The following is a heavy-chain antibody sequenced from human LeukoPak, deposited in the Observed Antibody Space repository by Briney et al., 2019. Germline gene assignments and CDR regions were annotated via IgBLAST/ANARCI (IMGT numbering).Heavy chain of an antibody. Sequence: SSETLSLTCVVSSFSISNGFYWVWIRQPPGKGLEWIGNVFYSGVTYYNPSLMSRVTISVDTSKNQFSLKLNSVTAADTAVYYCARERGGRTGYASGDFDFWGQGVLVTVSS. J-gene: IGHJ4*02. CDR1: SFSISNGFY. V-gene: IGHV4-38-2*02. CDR3: ARERGGRTGYASGDFDF. D-gene: IGHD5-12*01. CDR2: VFYSGVT.